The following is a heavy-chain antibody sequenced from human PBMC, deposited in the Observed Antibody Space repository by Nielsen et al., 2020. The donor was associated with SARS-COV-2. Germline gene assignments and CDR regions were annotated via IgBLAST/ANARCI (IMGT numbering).Heavy chain of an antibody. V-gene: IGHV1-69*13. Sequence: SVKVSCKASGYTFTSYDINWVRQAPGQGLEWMGGIIPIFGTANYAQKFQGRVTITADESTSTAYMELSSLRSEDTAVYYCARGEGWLAPDAFDIWGQGTMVTVSS. CDR1: GYTFTSYD. CDR2: IIPIFGTA. CDR3: ARGEGWLAPDAFDI. D-gene: IGHD6-19*01. J-gene: IGHJ3*02.